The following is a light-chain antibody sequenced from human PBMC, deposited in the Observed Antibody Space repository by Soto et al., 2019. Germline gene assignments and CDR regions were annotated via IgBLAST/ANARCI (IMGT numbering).Light chain of an antibody. J-gene: IGKJ4*01. CDR1: QSISTN. Sequence: ETVMTQTPATLSVSPGDRATLSCRASQSISTNLAWYQQKPGQAPRLLIYDASTRATGIPARFSGSGSGTEYTLTISSLLSEDFAVYSCQQRSNWPPAFGGGTKVEIK. CDR2: DAS. CDR3: QQRSNWPPA. V-gene: IGKV3D-15*01.